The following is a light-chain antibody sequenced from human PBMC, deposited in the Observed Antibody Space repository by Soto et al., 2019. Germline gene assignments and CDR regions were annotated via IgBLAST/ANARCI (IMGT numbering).Light chain of an antibody. V-gene: IGLV2-18*01. CDR1: SIDVGNFDL. CDR2: QVS. CDR3: SLKTSSVTWV. J-gene: IGLJ3*02. Sequence: QSVLTQPPSVSGSPGQSVTISCTGTSIDVGNFDLVSWYQQPPGTAPKLLIYQVSNRPSGVPDRFSGSQSGNTASLTISGLRAEDEADYYCSLKTSSVTWVFGGGTKLTVL.